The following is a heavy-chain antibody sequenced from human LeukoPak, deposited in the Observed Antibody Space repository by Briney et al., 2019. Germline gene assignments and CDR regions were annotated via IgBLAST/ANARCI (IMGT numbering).Heavy chain of an antibody. CDR1: GYTFTGYY. V-gene: IGHV1-2*02. CDR2: INPNSGGT. D-gene: IGHD3-3*01. Sequence: GASVKVSCKASGYTFTGYYMHWVRQAPGQGLEWMGWINPNSGGTNYAQKFQGRVTMTRDTSISTAYMELSRLRSDDTAVYYCARDNFLDYFGGVYYHVGSAPWGRGPLVTVPS. J-gene: IGHJ5*02. CDR3: ARDNFLDYFGGVYYHVGSAP.